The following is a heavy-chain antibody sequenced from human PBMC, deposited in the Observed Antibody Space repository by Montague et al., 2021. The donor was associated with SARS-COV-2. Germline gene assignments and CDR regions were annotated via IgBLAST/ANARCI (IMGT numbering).Heavy chain of an antibody. V-gene: IGHV4-61*02. CDR1: GGSISSGSNY. CDR2: IYTSGST. CDR3: ARDGGIGDSGSNTWSYYCYGMDV. D-gene: IGHD3-22*01. Sequence: TLSLTCTVSGGSISSGSNYWCWIRQPAGKGLEWIGRIYTSGSTNYNPSLKSRVTISVDTSKNQFSLKLSSVTAADTAVYYCARDGGIGDSGSNTWSYYCYGMDVWGQGTTVTVSS. J-gene: IGHJ6*02.